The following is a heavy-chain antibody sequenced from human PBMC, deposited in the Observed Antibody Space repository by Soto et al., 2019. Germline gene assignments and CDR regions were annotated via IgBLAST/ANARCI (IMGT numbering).Heavy chain of an antibody. V-gene: IGHV3-7*02. D-gene: IGHD4-4*01. Sequence: EVQLVESGGGLVQPGGSLRLSCAASGFTFSAYWMTWVRQAPGKGLEWVANIKQDGSEKYYVDSVKGRFTISRDNARNSLNLQLTGLRAEDTAVYYCAPHSVTYFAYWGQGTLVTVSS. CDR2: IKQDGSEK. J-gene: IGHJ4*02. CDR3: APHSVTYFAY. CDR1: GFTFSAYW.